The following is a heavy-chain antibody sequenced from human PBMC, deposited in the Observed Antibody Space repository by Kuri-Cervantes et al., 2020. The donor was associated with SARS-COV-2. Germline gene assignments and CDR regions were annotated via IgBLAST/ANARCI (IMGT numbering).Heavy chain of an antibody. V-gene: IGHV3-30*18. D-gene: IGHD3-22*01. J-gene: IGHJ4*02. CDR1: GFTFSSYA. CDR3: AKAESSGYLYYFDY. CDR2: ISYDGSNK. Sequence: GESLKISCAASGFTFSSYAMHWVRQAPGKGLEWVALISYDGSNKFYADSVRGRFTISRDNSNNTLYLQMNSLRAEDTAVYYCAKAESSGYLYYFDYWGQGTLVTVSS.